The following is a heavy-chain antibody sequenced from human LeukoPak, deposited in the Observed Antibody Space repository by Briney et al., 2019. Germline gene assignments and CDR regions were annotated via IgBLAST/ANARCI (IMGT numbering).Heavy chain of an antibody. V-gene: IGHV1-18*01. D-gene: IGHD2-15*01. CDR1: GYTFTSYG. CDR2: ISAYNGNT. CDR3: ARDRVVVAAVVNGIDV. J-gene: IGHJ6*02. Sequence: ASVKVSCKASGYTFTSYGISWVRQAPGQGLEWMGWISAYNGNTNYAQKLQGRVTMTTDTSTSTAYMELRSLRSDDTAVYYCARDRVVVAAVVNGIDVWGQGTTVTVSS.